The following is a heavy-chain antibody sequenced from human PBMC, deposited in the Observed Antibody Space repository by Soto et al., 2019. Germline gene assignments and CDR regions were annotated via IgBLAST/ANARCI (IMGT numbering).Heavy chain of an antibody. CDR1: GGSISSSSYY. V-gene: IGHV4-39*07. CDR2: IYYSGNT. D-gene: IGHD4-17*01. CDR3: AREWGGTTLKDAFDL. J-gene: IGHJ3*01. Sequence: SETLSLTCTVSGGSISSSSYYWGWIRQPPGKGLEWFGSIYYSGNTYYNPSLKSRVTISVDTSKNQFSLKLSSVTAADTAVYYCAREWGGTTLKDAFDLWGQGTLVTVSS.